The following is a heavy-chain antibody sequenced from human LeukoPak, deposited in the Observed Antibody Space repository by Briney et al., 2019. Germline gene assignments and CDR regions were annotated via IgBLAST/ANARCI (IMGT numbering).Heavy chain of an antibody. CDR3: TETRWLGY. V-gene: IGHV3-53*01. CDR2: IYSDGNT. Sequence: PGGSLRLSCAASGFTVSSNYMNWVRQAPGKGLEWVSVIYSDGNTYYADSVKGRFTISRDNSKNTLYLQMNSLRVEDTAVYYCTETRWLGYWGQGTLVTVSS. D-gene: IGHD6-19*01. CDR1: GFTVSSNY. J-gene: IGHJ4*02.